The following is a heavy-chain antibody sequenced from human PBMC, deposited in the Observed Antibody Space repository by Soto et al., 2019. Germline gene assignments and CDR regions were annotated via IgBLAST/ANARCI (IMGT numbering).Heavy chain of an antibody. CDR2: IYYSGST. CDR1: GGSISSSNW. Sequence: SETLSLTCAVSGGSISSSNWWSWVRQPPGKGLEWIGYIYYSGSTNYNPSLKSRVTISVDTSKNQFSLKLSSVTAADTAVYDCARRYGDYLDCWGQGALVTVSS. CDR3: ARRYGDYLDC. J-gene: IGHJ4*02. D-gene: IGHD4-17*01. V-gene: IGHV4-4*02.